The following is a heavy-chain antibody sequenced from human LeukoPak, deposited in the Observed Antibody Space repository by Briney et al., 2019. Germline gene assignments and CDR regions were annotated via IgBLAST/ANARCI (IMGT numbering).Heavy chain of an antibody. CDR1: GFTFSSYT. D-gene: IGHD5-12*01. CDR2: LNSDGSDT. V-gene: IGHV3-21*01. Sequence: GGSLRLSCAASGFTFSSYTMNWVRQAPGKGLEWVSSLNSDGSDTYYADSVKGRFTISRDNAKNSLYLQMNSLTAEDTAVYYCTSGFWGQGTLVTVSS. J-gene: IGHJ4*02. CDR3: TSGF.